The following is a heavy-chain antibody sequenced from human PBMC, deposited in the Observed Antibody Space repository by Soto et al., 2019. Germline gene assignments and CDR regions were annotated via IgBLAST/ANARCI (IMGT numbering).Heavy chain of an antibody. CDR1: GFDISSYG. D-gene: IGHD3-10*01. Sequence: PGGSLRLSCAASGFDISSYGMHWVRQAPGKGLEWVAVISYDGSKKYYADSVEGRFTISRDNSKNTLYLQMDSLRAEDTAVYYCAKDTSYYYGSGSYPAHYYFDYWGQGTLVTVSS. J-gene: IGHJ4*02. V-gene: IGHV3-30*18. CDR3: AKDTSYYYGSGSYPAHYYFDY. CDR2: ISYDGSKK.